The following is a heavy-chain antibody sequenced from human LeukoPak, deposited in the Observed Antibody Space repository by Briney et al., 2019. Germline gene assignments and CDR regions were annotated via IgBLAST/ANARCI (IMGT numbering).Heavy chain of an antibody. J-gene: IGHJ4*02. CDR1: GFTFSAYY. CDR2: VSNDGGII. CDR3: AKGGEQRTFRCGMDS. D-gene: IGHD1/OR15-1a*01. V-gene: IGHV3-30*04. Sequence: HPGGSLRLSCAASGFTFSAYYMHWVRKAPGKGLVWVALVSNDGGIIYYGASVRGRFTISRDNLENTLSLQMNSLRGDDTAVYYCAKGGEQRTFRCGMDSWGQGTLVTVSS.